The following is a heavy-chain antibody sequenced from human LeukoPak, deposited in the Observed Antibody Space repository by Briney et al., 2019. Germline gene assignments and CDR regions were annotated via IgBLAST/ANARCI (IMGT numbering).Heavy chain of an antibody. Sequence: SETLSLTCTVPGASISGINDYWAWIRQPPGKGLEWIGTIYYSGTTYYNPSLKSRVTISVDTSKNQFSLKLTSVTAADTAVYNCARLRKYSYGLADYWGQGTLVTVSS. J-gene: IGHJ4*02. CDR1: GASISGINDY. CDR3: ARLRKYSYGLADY. D-gene: IGHD5-18*01. CDR2: IYYSGTT. V-gene: IGHV4-39*01.